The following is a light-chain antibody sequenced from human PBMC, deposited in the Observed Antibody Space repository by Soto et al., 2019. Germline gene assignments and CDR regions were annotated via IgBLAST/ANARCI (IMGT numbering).Light chain of an antibody. J-gene: IGLJ1*01. V-gene: IGLV2-14*01. CDR3: SSYTSSSTLLYV. Sequence: QSVLTQPASVSGSHVQSITISCTGTSSDVGGYNYVSWYQQHPGKAPKLMIYDVSNRPSGVSNRFSGSKSGNTASLTTSGLQAEDEADYYCSSYTSSSTLLYVFGTGTKVTVL. CDR1: SSDVGGYNY. CDR2: DVS.